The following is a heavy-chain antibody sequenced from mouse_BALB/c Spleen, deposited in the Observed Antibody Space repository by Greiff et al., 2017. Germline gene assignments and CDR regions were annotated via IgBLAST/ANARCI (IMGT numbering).Heavy chain of an antibody. D-gene: IGHD2-1*01. J-gene: IGHJ1*01. CDR2: ISYSGST. Sequence: EVQLQQSGPGLVKPSQSLFLTCTVTGYSITSDYAWNWIRQFPGNKLEWMGYISYSGSTSYNPSLKSRISITRDTSKNQFFLQLNSVTTEDTATYYCARMGNYWYFDVWGAGTTVTVSS. CDR3: ARMGNYWYFDV. CDR1: GYSITSDYA. V-gene: IGHV3-2*02.